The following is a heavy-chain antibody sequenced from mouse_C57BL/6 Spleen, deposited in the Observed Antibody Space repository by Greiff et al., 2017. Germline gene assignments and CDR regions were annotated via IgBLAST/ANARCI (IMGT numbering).Heavy chain of an antibody. CDR2: IHPNSGST. CDR1: GYTFTSYW. Sequence: QVQLKQPGAELVKPGASVKLSCKASGYTFTSYWMHWVKQRPGQGLEWIGMIHPNSGSTNYNEKFKSKATLTVDKSSSTAYMQLSSLTSEDSAVYYCARSSYYYGSSPWFAYWGQGTLVTVSA. D-gene: IGHD1-1*01. J-gene: IGHJ3*01. V-gene: IGHV1-64*01. CDR3: ARSSYYYGSSPWFAY.